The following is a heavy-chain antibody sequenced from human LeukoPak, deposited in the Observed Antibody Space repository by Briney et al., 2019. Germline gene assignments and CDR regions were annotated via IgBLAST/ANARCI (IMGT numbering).Heavy chain of an antibody. CDR2: IYYSGST. CDR3: ARGGLYNWNYSDYYYYYMDV. Sequence: SETLSLTCTVSGGSISSYYWSWIRLPPGKGLEWIGYIYYSGSTNYNPSLKSRVTISVDTSKNQFSLKLSSVTAADTAVYYCARGGLYNWNYSDYYYYYMDVWGKGTTVTVSS. CDR1: GGSISSYY. V-gene: IGHV4-59*01. D-gene: IGHD1-7*01. J-gene: IGHJ6*03.